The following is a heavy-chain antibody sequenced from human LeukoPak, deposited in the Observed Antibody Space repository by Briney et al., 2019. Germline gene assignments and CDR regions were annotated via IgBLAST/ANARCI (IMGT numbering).Heavy chain of an antibody. CDR2: ISGSGGST. CDR1: GFTFSSYA. J-gene: IGHJ6*02. D-gene: IGHD2-15*01. Sequence: GGSLRLSCAASGFTFSSYAMSWVRQAPGKGLEWVSAISGSGGSTYYADSVKGRFTISRDNSKNTLYLQMNSLRAEDTAVYYCAKAYCSGGSCPPCYYYGMDVWGQGTTVTVSS. CDR3: AKAYCSGGSCPPCYYYGMDV. V-gene: IGHV3-23*01.